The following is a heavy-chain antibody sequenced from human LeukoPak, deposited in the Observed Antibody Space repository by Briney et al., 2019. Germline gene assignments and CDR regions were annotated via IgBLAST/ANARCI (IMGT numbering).Heavy chain of an antibody. V-gene: IGHV3-23*01. CDR3: GRGRRIGTNLYYFDY. J-gene: IGHJ4*02. CDR2: ISGSGSNT. Sequence: GGSLRLSCATSGFTFGTYAINWVRQAPGRGLEWVSGISGSGSNTYYADSVKGRFTISRDNSKNTIYLQMNSLGAEDTAIYFCGRGRRIGTNLYYFDYWGQGALVTVSS. D-gene: IGHD1-26*01. CDR1: GFTFGTYA.